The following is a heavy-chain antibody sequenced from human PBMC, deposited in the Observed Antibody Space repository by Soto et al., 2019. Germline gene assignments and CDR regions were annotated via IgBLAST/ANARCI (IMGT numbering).Heavy chain of an antibody. J-gene: IGHJ3*02. V-gene: IGHV4-59*01. CDR2: IYYSGST. CDR3: ARVPFAQYGSGSYYRELDI. CDR1: GGSISSYY. Sequence: SETLSLTCTVSGGSISSYYWSWIRQPPGKGLEWIGYIYYSGSTNYNPSLKSRVTISVDTSKNQFSLKLSSVTAADTAVYYCARVPFAQYGSGSYYRELDIWGQGTMVTVSS. D-gene: IGHD3-10*01.